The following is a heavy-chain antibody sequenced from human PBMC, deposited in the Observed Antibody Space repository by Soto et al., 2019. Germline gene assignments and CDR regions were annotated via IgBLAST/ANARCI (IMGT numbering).Heavy chain of an antibody. V-gene: IGHV4-34*01. Sequence: QVQLQQWGAGLLKPSETLSLTCAVSGGSFSDYHWIWIRQPPGKGLEWIGEINNSGGTNYYPSLNSLITISVDPSRTQISLRLRAVTASDTAVYYCSRERGDYTYSGLDVWDQGPTVTVSS. D-gene: IGHD1-1*01. J-gene: IGHJ6*02. CDR1: GGSFSDYH. CDR2: INNSGGT. CDR3: SRERGDYTYSGLDV.